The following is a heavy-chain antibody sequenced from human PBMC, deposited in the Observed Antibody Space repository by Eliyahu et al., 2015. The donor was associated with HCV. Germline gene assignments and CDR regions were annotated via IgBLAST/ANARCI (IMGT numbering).Heavy chain of an antibody. D-gene: IGHD1/OR15-1a*01. Sequence: EVQLVQSGAEVKKAGESLKISCKGSGYTFTNYWIGWVRQMPGKGLEWMGIIYPGDFDIRYSPSFQGQVTISADKSITTAYLQWSSLKASDTAMYYCARVIGDWNKEYFDYWGQGTLVTVSS. CDR2: IYPGDFDI. CDR3: ARVIGDWNKEYFDY. V-gene: IGHV5-51*01. J-gene: IGHJ4*02. CDR1: GYTFTNYW.